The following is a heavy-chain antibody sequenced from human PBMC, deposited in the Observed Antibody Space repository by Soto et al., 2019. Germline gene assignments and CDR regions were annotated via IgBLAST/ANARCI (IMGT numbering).Heavy chain of an antibody. CDR3: MCGYSHGSSFDY. CDR2: ISGNGGTT. V-gene: IGHV3-64D*08. Sequence: PGGSLRLSCSASGFTFISYTMHWVRQAPGKGLEHVSGISGNGGTTYYADSVKGRFTISRDNSRNTLYLQMSSLRGEDTAVYYCMCGYSHGSSFDYWGQGTLVTVSS. J-gene: IGHJ4*02. CDR1: GFTFISYT. D-gene: IGHD5-18*01.